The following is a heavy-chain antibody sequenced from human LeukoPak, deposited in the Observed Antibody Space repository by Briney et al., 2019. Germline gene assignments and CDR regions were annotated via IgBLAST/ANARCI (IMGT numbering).Heavy chain of an antibody. V-gene: IGHV3-7*01. J-gene: IGHJ4*02. CDR1: GFTFSGHW. D-gene: IGHD1-14*01. CDR2: INQGGSDK. Sequence: GGSLRLSCAASGFTFSGHWTSWVRQAPGKGLEWVANINQGGSDKYYVDSVKGRFTISKDNANNLLYLQMNSLRGEDTAVYYCTRDRSRAEDDWGQGTLVTVSS. CDR3: TRDRSRAEDD.